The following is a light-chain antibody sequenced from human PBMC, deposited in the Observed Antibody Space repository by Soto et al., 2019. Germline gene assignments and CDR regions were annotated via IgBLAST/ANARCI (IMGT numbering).Light chain of an antibody. CDR1: SSDVGGYNY. V-gene: IGLV2-14*01. J-gene: IGLJ1*01. CDR3: SSYTISSTPV. Sequence: QSVLTQPASVSGSPGQSITISCTGTSSDVGGYNYVSWYQQHPGKAPKLMIYDVSNRPSGLSNRFSGSKSGNTASLTISGLQAEDEADYYCSSYTISSTPVFGTGTKVTV. CDR2: DVS.